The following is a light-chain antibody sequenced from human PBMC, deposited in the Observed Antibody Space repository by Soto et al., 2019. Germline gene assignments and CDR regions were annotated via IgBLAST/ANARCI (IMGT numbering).Light chain of an antibody. CDR1: QSVSSIY. Sequence: EIVLTQSPGTLSLSPGERATLSCRASQSVSSIYLAWYQQNPGQAPRLLIYGASSRATGIPDRFSGSGSGTDFTLTISRLEPEDFAVYYCQQYGSSPLYTFGQGTKLEIK. J-gene: IGKJ2*01. V-gene: IGKV3-20*01. CDR3: QQYGSSPLYT. CDR2: GAS.